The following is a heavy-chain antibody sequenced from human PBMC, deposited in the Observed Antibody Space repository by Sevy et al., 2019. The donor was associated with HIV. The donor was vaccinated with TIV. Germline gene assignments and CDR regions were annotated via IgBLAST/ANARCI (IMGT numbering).Heavy chain of an antibody. J-gene: IGHJ6*02. V-gene: IGHV4-34*01. Sequence: SETPSLTCAVYGGSFSGYYWSWIRQPPGKGLEWIGEINHSGSTNYNPSLKSRVTISVDTSKNQFSLKLSSVTAADTAVYYCARSRRSIAARLGYYYGMDVWGQGTTVTVSS. CDR3: ARSRRSIAARLGYYYGMDV. CDR2: INHSGST. D-gene: IGHD6-6*01. CDR1: GGSFSGYY.